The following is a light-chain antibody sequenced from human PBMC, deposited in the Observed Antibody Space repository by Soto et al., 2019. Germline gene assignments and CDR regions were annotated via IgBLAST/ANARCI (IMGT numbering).Light chain of an antibody. J-gene: IGLJ1*01. CDR3: SSYTSSSTVYV. CDR2: DVS. CDR1: SSDVGGYNY. V-gene: IGLV2-14*01. Sequence: QSVLTQPASVSGSPGQSITISCTGTSSDVGGYNYVSWYQQHPGKAPKPMIYDVSNRPSGVSNRFSGSKSGNTASLTISGLQAEDEADYYRSSYTSSSTVYVFGTGTKVTVL.